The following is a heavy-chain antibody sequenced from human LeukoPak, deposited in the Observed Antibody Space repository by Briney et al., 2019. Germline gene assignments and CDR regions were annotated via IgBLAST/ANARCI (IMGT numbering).Heavy chain of an antibody. Sequence: SETLSLTCTVSGGSMNIPYWNWVPQPPGKGREWVGYIYYDGTTNYNPCLRRRVTISLDTSQNHFCLFQSAVSAAGTAVYYCAGDGEFDDWGQGILVTVSS. V-gene: IGHV4-59*11. CDR3: AGDGEFDD. D-gene: IGHD7-27*01. CDR2: IYYDGTT. CDR1: GGSMNIPY. J-gene: IGHJ4*02.